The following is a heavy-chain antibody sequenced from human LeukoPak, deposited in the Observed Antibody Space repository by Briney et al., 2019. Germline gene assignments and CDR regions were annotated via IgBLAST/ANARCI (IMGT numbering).Heavy chain of an antibody. CDR2: IRHHGSTK. J-gene: IGHJ6*03. V-gene: IGHV3-30*02. CDR3: AKDATTYYDSSGYYYYYYYMDV. Sequence: PGGSLRLTCAASGFTFSSYGTHWVRQAPGKGLEWVALIRHHGSTKYYADSVKGRFTISRDNSKNTLYLQMNSLRAGDTAVYYCAKDATTYYDSSGYYYYYYYMDVWGKGTTVTVSS. D-gene: IGHD3-22*01. CDR1: GFTFSSYG.